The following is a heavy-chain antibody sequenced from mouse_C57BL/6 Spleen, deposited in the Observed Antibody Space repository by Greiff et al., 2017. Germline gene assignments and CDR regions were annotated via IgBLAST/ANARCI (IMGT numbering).Heavy chain of an antibody. CDR1: DYAFSSSW. CDR3: ARFDTTVVATWYYFDY. D-gene: IGHD1-1*01. Sequence: QVQLQQSGPELVKPGASVKISCKASDYAFSSSWMNWVKQRPGKGLEWIGRIYPGDGDTNYNGKFKGKATLTADKSSSTAYMQLSSLTSEDSAVYFCARFDTTVVATWYYFDYWGQGTTLTVSS. J-gene: IGHJ2*01. V-gene: IGHV1-82*01. CDR2: IYPGDGDT.